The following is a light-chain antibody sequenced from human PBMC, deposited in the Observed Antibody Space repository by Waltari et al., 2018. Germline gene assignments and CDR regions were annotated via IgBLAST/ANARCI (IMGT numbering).Light chain of an antibody. J-gene: IGKJ3*01. CDR1: QSYSSY. V-gene: IGKV3-11*01. Sequence: EIVFTQSPATLFLSPGERATLSCRASQSYSSYLAWYQQKPGQAPRLLIYDASNRATGIPARFSGSGSGTDFTLTISSLEPEDFAVYYCQQRSNWPRITFGPGTKVDIK. CDR2: DAS. CDR3: QQRSNWPRIT.